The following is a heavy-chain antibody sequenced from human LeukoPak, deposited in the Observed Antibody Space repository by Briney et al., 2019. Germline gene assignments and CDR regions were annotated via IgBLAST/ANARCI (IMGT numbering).Heavy chain of an antibody. CDR1: GYTFTSYG. CDR3: ACVVGATSEKPN. CDR2: INPNSGGT. J-gene: IGHJ4*02. V-gene: IGHV1-2*02. D-gene: IGHD1-26*01. Sequence: ASVKVSCKASGYTFTSYGISWVRQAPGQGLEWMGWINPNSGGTNYAQKFQGRATMTRDTSIRTAYMELSGLRSDDTAVYYCACVVGATSEKPNWGQGTLVTVSS.